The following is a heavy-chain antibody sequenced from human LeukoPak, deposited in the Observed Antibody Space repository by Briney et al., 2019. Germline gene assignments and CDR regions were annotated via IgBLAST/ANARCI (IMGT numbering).Heavy chain of an antibody. J-gene: IGHJ4*02. V-gene: IGHV4-59*08. CDR1: GGSITSYY. CDR3: ASLTTVTQGYFDS. CDR2: IYYSGST. D-gene: IGHD4-17*01. Sequence: SETLSLTCTVSGGSITSYYWSWIRQPPGKGLEWIGYIYYSGSTNYNPSLKSRLTISLDASKNQFSLKLSSVTATDTAVYYCASLTTVTQGYFDSWGQGTLVTVSS.